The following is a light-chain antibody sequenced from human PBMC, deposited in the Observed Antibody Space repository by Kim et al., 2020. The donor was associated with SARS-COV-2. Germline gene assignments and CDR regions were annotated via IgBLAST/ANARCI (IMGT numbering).Light chain of an antibody. CDR2: ASS. J-gene: IGKJ1*01. Sequence: ASVGDRVPITCRASQVSSKYVAWFQLKPGKAPKLLIYASSALQPGVPSRFSGSGSGTDFTLTVTSLQPEDVATYYCQKCDSAPWTFGQGTKVEIK. V-gene: IGKV1-27*01. CDR3: QKCDSAPWT. CDR1: QVSSKY.